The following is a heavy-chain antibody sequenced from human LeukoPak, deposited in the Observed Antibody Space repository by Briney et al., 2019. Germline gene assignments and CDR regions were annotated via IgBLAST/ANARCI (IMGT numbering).Heavy chain of an antibody. J-gene: IGHJ4*02. CDR3: ARGYCSGGSCVGGVLDY. Sequence: GGSLRLSSAASGFTFSSYAMHWVRQAPGKGLGWVAVISYGGSNKYYADSVKGRFTISRDNSKNTLYLQMNSLRAEDTAVYYCARGYCSGGSCVGGVLDYWGQGTLVTVSS. CDR1: GFTFSSYA. V-gene: IGHV3-30*04. CDR2: ISYGGSNK. D-gene: IGHD2-15*01.